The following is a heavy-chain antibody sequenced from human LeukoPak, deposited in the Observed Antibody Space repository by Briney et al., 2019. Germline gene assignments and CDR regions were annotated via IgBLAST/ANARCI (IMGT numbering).Heavy chain of an antibody. D-gene: IGHD6-19*01. J-gene: IGHJ6*04. CDR2: INPRGSA. Sequence: SDTLSLTCGVSGGSFSSHYWTWIRQPPGKGQEWIGEINPRGSANYNPSLESRVTVSADTSRNQLSLSLTSVTAADSAVYFCARGLRQGSAWSWGPKEKSYQYMDVWGTGTTVIVSS. CDR1: GGSFSSHY. V-gene: IGHV4-34*01. CDR3: ARGLRQGSAWSWGPKEKSYQYMDV.